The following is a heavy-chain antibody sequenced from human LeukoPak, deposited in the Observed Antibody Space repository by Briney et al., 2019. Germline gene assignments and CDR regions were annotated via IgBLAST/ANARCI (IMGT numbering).Heavy chain of an antibody. CDR1: GFTFSSYG. CDR2: IRYDGSNL. V-gene: IGHV3-30*02. CDR3: AKGAPNLPDY. Sequence: PGGSLRLSCAASGFTFSSYGMHWVRQAPGKGLEWVAFIRYDGSNLYYADSVKGRFTISRDNSKSTLYLQMNSLRAEDTAIYYCAKGAPNLPDYWGQGTLVTVSS. J-gene: IGHJ4*02. D-gene: IGHD5/OR15-5a*01.